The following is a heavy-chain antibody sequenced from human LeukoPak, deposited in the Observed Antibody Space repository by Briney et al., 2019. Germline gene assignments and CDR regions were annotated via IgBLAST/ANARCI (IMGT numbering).Heavy chain of an antibody. Sequence: SETLSLTCTVSGGSISSSSYYWGWIRQPPGKGLEWIGSIYYSGSTYYNPSLKSRVTISVDTSKNQFSLKLSSVTAADTAVYYXXXXXLGLRTSRGPFDYWGQGTLVTVSS. D-gene: IGHD4-17*01. V-gene: IGHV4-39*01. J-gene: IGHJ4*02. CDR2: IYYSGST. CDR1: GGSISSSSYY. CDR3: XXXXLGLRTSRGPFDY.